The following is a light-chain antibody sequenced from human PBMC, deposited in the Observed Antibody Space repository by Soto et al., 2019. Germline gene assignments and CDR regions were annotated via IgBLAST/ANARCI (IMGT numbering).Light chain of an antibody. J-gene: IGKJ1*01. CDR3: QQFSNYPHV. CDR2: KAS. Sequence: IQMTQSPSSLSASLGDRVTITCRASQSIRSYLNWYQQKPGKAPKLLIYKASSLESGVPSRFSGSGSGTEFTLTISSLQPEDFETYYCQQFSNYPHVFGQGTKVDIK. CDR1: QSIRSY. V-gene: IGKV1D-13*01.